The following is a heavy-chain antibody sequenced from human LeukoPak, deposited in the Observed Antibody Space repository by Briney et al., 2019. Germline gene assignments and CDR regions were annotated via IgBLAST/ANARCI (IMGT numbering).Heavy chain of an antibody. CDR1: GGSISSGSYY. D-gene: IGHD3-22*01. Sequence: SETLSLTCTVSGGSISSGSYYWSWIRQPAGKVLVWIGRIYTSGSTNYNPSLKRRVTISVDTSKNQFSLKLSSVTAADTAVYYCARLTHYYDSSGYYYEGPVFDYWGQGTLVTVSS. V-gene: IGHV4-61*02. J-gene: IGHJ4*02. CDR3: ARLTHYYDSSGYYYEGPVFDY. CDR2: IYTSGST.